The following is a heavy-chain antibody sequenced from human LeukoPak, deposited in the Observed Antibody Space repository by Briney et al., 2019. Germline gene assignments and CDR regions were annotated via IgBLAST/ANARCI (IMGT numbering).Heavy chain of an antibody. J-gene: IGHJ3*02. V-gene: IGHV4-34*01. Sequence: SETLSLTCAVYGGSFSGYYWSWIRQPPGKGLEWIGEINHSGSTNYNPSLKSRVTISVDTSKNQFSLKLSSVTAADTAVYYCARDGYKWAAFDIWAKGQWSPSLQ. D-gene: IGHD5-24*01. CDR3: ARDGYKWAAFDI. CDR1: GGSFSGYY. CDR2: INHSGST.